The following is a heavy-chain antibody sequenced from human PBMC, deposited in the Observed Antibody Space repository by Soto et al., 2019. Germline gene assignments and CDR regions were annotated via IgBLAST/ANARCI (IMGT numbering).Heavy chain of an antibody. CDR1: GGTFSSYT. Sequence: QVQLVQSGAEVKKPGSSVKVSCKASGGTFSSYTISWVRQAPGQGLEWMGRIIPILGIANYAQKFQGRVTITADNSTSTAYMELSSLRSEDTAVYYCASSVCSGGSCYSTWGQGTLVTVSS. D-gene: IGHD2-15*01. V-gene: IGHV1-69*02. CDR2: IIPILGIA. J-gene: IGHJ5*02. CDR3: ASSVCSGGSCYST.